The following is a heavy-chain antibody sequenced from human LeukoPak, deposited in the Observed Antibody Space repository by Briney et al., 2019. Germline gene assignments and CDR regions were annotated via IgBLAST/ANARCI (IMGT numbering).Heavy chain of an antibody. CDR3: AKVTGVSGWNSDS. J-gene: IGHJ4*02. CDR1: GFTFSIYD. Sequence: PGGSLRLSCAASGFTFSIYDMSWVRQAPGKGLEWVSAISGSGGTTYYADSVKGRFTISRDNSKNTLYLQMNSLRAEDTAVYYCAKVTGVSGWNSDSWGQGTRVTVSS. V-gene: IGHV3-23*01. D-gene: IGHD6-19*01. CDR2: ISGSGGTT.